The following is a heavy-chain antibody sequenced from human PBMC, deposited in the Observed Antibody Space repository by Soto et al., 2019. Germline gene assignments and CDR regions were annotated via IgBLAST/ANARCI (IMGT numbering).Heavy chain of an antibody. CDR3: AAGELQYYYYYYMDV. V-gene: IGHV4-59*01. CDR2: IYYSGST. J-gene: IGHJ6*03. Sequence: SETLSLTCTVSGGSISSYYWSWIRQPPGKGLEWIGYIYYSGSTNYNPSLKSRVTISVDTSKNQFSLKLSSVTAADTAVYYCAAGELQYYYYYYMDVWGKGTTVTVSS. D-gene: IGHD3-10*01. CDR1: GGSISSYY.